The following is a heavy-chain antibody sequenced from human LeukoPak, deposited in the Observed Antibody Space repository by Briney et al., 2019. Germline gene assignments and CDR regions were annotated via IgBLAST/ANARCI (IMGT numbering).Heavy chain of an antibody. Sequence: VKVSCKASGYTFTGYYMHWVRQAPGQGLEWMGWINPNSGGTNYAQKFQGRVTMTRDTSISTAYMELSRLRSDDTAVYYCARREGESLRWIPDLYAFDIWGQGTMVTVSS. CDR1: GYTFTGYY. D-gene: IGHD3-16*01. CDR3: ARREGESLRWIPDLYAFDI. CDR2: INPNSGGT. J-gene: IGHJ3*02. V-gene: IGHV1-2*02.